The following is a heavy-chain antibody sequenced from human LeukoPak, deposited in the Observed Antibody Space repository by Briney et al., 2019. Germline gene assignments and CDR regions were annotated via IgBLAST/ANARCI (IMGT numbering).Heavy chain of an antibody. D-gene: IGHD3-22*01. Sequence: SETLSLTCTVSGAPFSSYYWNLIRQPPGKGLEWIGYIYYSGTTNYNPSLKSRVTISVDTSKNQFSLKLSSVTAADTAVYYCARGLHYYDSSGSYQLWVSFDYWGQGTLVTVSS. J-gene: IGHJ4*02. V-gene: IGHV4-59*01. CDR2: IYYSGTT. CDR3: ARGLHYYDSSGSYQLWVSFDY. CDR1: GAPFSSYY.